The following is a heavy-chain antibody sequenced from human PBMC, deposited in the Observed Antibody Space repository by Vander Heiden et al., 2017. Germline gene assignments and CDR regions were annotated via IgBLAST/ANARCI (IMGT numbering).Heavy chain of an antibody. J-gene: IGHJ6*02. CDR1: AFTFSSHS. V-gene: IGHV3-48*02. D-gene: IGHD4-17*01. CDR3: ARDGDYGDYYGLDV. Sequence: EVQLVESGGGLVQPGGSLRLSCAASAFTFSSHSMNWVRQAPGKGREWVSYISSRTNTRYYADSVKGRFTISRDNAKNSLSLQMNSLRDEDTAVYYCARDGDYGDYYGLDVWGQGTTVTVSS. CDR2: ISSRTNTR.